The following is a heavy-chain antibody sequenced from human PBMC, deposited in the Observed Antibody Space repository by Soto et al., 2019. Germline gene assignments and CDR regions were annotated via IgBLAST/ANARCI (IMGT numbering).Heavy chain of an antibody. D-gene: IGHD3-22*01. CDR2: IYYSGST. CDR3: ARARYDRSGYYHFDH. J-gene: IGHJ4*02. V-gene: IGHV4-59*01. CDR1: GGSIIGYY. Sequence: SETLSLTCTVSGGSIIGYYWSWIRQPPGKGLERIGYIYYSGSTIYNPSLKSRDTISGDGSKNQVSLKLSSVTAAATPVYYCARARYDRSGYYHFDHWGQGTLVTVSS.